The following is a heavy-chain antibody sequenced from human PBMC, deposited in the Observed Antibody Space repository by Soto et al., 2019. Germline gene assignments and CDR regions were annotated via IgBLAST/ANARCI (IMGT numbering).Heavy chain of an antibody. CDR2: IFYRGNT. Sequence: QVQLQESGPGLVKPSETLSLICTVSGGSISGYYWSWIRKPPGGGLEWIGYIFYRGNTLYTPSLQSRVAISVDTSKNQFSLRLSSVTAADTAVYYCTRHAIIPKLRYGMDVWGQGATVTVSS. V-gene: IGHV4-59*01. D-gene: IGHD2-15*01. J-gene: IGHJ6*02. CDR3: TRHAIIPKLRYGMDV. CDR1: GGSISGYY.